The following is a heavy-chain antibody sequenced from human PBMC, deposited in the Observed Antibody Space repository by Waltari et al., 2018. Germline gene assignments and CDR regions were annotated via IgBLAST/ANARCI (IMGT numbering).Heavy chain of an antibody. CDR1: GFTFSNFF. D-gene: IGHD2-15*01. CDR2: IKTDGSGT. Sequence: EGQLVESGGDLVQPGGSLRLSCAASGFTFSNFFIHWVRQAPGKGLEWVSRIKTDGSGTTYADSVQGRFTISRDNAKNTLYLQMNSLRAEDSAIYYCANHRPGGLGMEVWGPGTTVTVSS. CDR3: ANHRPGGLGMEV. V-gene: IGHV3-74*03. J-gene: IGHJ6*02.